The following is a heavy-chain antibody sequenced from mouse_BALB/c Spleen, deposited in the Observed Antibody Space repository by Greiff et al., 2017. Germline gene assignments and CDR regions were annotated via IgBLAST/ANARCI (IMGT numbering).Heavy chain of an antibody. CDR3: ARRGTGGWFAY. D-gene: IGHD4-1*01. J-gene: IGHJ3*01. CDR1: GFTFSSYG. CDR2: ISSGGSYT. V-gene: IGHV5-6*01. Sequence: VQLKESGGDLVKPGGSLKLSCAASGFTFSSYGMSWVRQTPDKRLEWVATISSGGSYTYYPDSVKGRFTISRDNAKNTLYLQMSSLKSEDTAMYYCARRGTGGWFAYWGQGTLVTVSA.